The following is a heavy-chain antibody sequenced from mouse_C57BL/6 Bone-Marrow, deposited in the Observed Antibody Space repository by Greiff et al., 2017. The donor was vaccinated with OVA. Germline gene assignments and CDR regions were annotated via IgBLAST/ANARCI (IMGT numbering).Heavy chain of an antibody. V-gene: IGHV1-64*01. D-gene: IGHD2-4*01. Sequence: VQLQQSGAELVKPGASVKLSCKASGYTFTSYWMHWVKQRPGQGLEWIGMIHPNSGSTNYNEKFKSKATLTVDKSSSTAYMQLSSLTSEDSAVYYCARGYDYDVESYYFDYWGQGTTLTVSS. CDR3: ARGYDYDVESYYFDY. CDR2: IHPNSGST. CDR1: GYTFTSYW. J-gene: IGHJ2*01.